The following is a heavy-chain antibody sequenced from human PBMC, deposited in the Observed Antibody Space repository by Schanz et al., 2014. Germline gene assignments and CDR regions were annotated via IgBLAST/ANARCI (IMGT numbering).Heavy chain of an antibody. CDR3: VSQTGSPNY. D-gene: IGHD6-13*01. Sequence: EVQLVESGGGLVQPGGSLRLSCTASGFTFSSYSMNWVRQAPGKGLEWVSTIGTSGGTNYAESVKGRFTISRDNSKNTLYLQMNSLRVEDTAVYFCVSQTGSPNYWGQGTLVTVSS. V-gene: IGHV3-23*04. CDR2: IGTSGGT. J-gene: IGHJ4*02. CDR1: GFTFSSYS.